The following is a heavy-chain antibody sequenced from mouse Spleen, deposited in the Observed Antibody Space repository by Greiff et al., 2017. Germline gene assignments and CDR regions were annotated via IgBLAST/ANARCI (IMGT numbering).Heavy chain of an antibody. D-gene: IGHD1-1*01. CDR3: AYFFITTVVAPFYYAMDY. CDR1: GYTFTSYW. CDR2: INPSNGGT. V-gene: IGHV1-53*01. J-gene: IGHJ4*01. Sequence: VKLQQPGTELVKPGASVKLSCKASGYTFTSYWMHWVKQRPGQGLEWIGNINPSNGGTNYNEKFKSKATLTVDKSSSTAYMQLSSLTSEDSAVYYCAYFFITTVVAPFYYAMDYWGQGTSVTVSS.